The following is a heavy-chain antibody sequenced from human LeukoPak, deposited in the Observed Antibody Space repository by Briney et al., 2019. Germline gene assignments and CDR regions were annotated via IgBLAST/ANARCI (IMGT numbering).Heavy chain of an antibody. D-gene: IGHD3-10*01. Sequence: GGSLRLSCAASGITFSDYWIHWVRQAPGKGLVWVSRINTDGSITNYADSVKGRFSISRDNAKNTLYLQMSSLRAEDTAVYYCARDRGPRTGFMVREAYDYWGQGTLVTASS. CDR3: ARDRGPRTGFMVREAYDY. CDR2: INTDGSIT. J-gene: IGHJ4*02. CDR1: GITFSDYW. V-gene: IGHV3-74*01.